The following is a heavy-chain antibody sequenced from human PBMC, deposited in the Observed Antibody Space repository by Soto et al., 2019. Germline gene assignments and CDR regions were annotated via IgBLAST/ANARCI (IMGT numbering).Heavy chain of an antibody. Sequence: GGSLRLSCVASGFTFGAYWMHWVRQAPGKGLVWVSRINIDGSSTTYADSVKGRFTVSRDNAKNTLYLQMNSLRVEDTSVYYCARERSGSSFFRGQGTLVTVSS. CDR3: ARERSGSSFF. D-gene: IGHD1-26*01. V-gene: IGHV3-74*01. CDR2: INIDGSST. J-gene: IGHJ4*02. CDR1: GFTFGAYW.